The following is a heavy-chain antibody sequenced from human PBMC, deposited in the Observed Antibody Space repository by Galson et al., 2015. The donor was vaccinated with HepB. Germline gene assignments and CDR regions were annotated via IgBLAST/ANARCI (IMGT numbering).Heavy chain of an antibody. V-gene: IGHV1-24*01. Sequence: SVKVSCKVSGYTLTELSMHWVRQAPGKGLEWMGGFDPDDGETIYAQKFQGRVTMTEDTSTDTAYMELSSLRSEDTAVYYCATGYRTGGSGRPFDYWGQGTLVTVSS. D-gene: IGHD3-10*01. CDR2: FDPDDGET. J-gene: IGHJ4*02. CDR1: GYTLTELS. CDR3: ATGYRTGGSGRPFDY.